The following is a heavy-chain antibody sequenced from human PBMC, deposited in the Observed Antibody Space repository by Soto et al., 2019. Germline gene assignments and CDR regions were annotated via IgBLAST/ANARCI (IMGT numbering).Heavy chain of an antibody. Sequence: ASVKVSCKASGYTFTSYYMHWVRQAPGQGLEWMGIINPSGGSTSYAQKFQGRVTMTRDTSTSTVYMELSSLRSEDTAVYYCARVDTAMVPYYYGMDVWGQGTTVTVSS. D-gene: IGHD5-18*01. J-gene: IGHJ6*02. CDR1: GYTFTSYY. CDR3: ARVDTAMVPYYYGMDV. CDR2: INPSGGST. V-gene: IGHV1-46*01.